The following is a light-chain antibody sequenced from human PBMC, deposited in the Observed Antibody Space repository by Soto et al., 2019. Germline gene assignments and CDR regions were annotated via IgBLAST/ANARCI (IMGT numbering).Light chain of an antibody. V-gene: IGKV1-9*01. CDR3: QQVYVYPST. CDR1: QGISSY. Sequence: DIQMTQSPSTLSASVVDRVTITFRASQGISSYLGWYQQKPGKAPNLLIYAASTLQSGVPSRFSGGGSGTDFTLTISSLQPEDFATYYCQQVYVYPSTFGGGTKVDIK. J-gene: IGKJ4*01. CDR2: AAS.